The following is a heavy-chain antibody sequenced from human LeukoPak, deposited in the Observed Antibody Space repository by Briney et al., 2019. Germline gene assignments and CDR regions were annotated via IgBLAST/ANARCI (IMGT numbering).Heavy chain of an antibody. CDR1: GFTFSSNA. V-gene: IGHV3-23*01. Sequence: PGGSLRLSCAASGFTFSSNAMNWVRQAPGKGLEWVSGITGSGDSTCYADSVKGRFTISRDNSKNTVYLQMNSLGVEDTAVYHCGKERYGSSSVVDYWGHGTLVTVPS. D-gene: IGHD6-6*01. CDR3: GKERYGSSSVVDY. CDR2: ITGSGDST. J-gene: IGHJ4*01.